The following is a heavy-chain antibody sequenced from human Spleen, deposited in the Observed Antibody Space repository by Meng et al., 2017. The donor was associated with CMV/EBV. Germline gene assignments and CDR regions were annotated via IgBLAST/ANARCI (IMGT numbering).Heavy chain of an antibody. D-gene: IGHD6-19*01. J-gene: IGHJ4*01. CDR3: ARTLRIALPGNHFDF. CDR2: ISPNTGGT. Sequence: ASVKVSCKASGYTFTDCYIHWVRQAPGQGLEWMGWISPNTGGTNYAQNFQGRVTMTRDTSISTAYMELTGLTFDDTAVYFCARTLRIALPGNHFDFWGHGTLVTVSS. V-gene: IGHV1-2*02. CDR1: GYTFTDCY.